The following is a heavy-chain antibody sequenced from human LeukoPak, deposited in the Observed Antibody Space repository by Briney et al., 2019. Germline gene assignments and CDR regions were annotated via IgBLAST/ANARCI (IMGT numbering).Heavy chain of an antibody. V-gene: IGHV3-30*02. Sequence: PGGSLRLSCAASGFTFSSYGMHWVRQAPGKGLEWVAFIRYDGSNKYYADSVKGRFTISRDNSKNTLYLQMNSLRAEDTAVYYCARDRGVGYSYYFDYWGQGTLVTVSS. D-gene: IGHD5-18*01. CDR3: ARDRGVGYSYYFDY. J-gene: IGHJ4*02. CDR1: GFTFSSYG. CDR2: IRYDGSNK.